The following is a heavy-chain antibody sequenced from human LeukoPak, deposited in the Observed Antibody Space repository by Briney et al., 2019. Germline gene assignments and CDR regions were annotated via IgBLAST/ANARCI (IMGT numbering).Heavy chain of an antibody. Sequence: SETLSLTCSVSGGSISSSYWSWIRQPAGKGLEWIGRIYSSGSTNYNPSLKSRVTMSVDTSKNQFSLELSPVTAADTAVYYCARVSLVRGAPDYYFDYWGQGTLVTVSS. CDR3: ARVSLVRGAPDYYFDY. D-gene: IGHD3-10*01. V-gene: IGHV4-4*07. CDR2: IYSSGST. J-gene: IGHJ4*02. CDR1: GGSISSSY.